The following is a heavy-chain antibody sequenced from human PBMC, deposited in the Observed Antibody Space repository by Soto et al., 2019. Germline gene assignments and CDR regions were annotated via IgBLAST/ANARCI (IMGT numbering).Heavy chain of an antibody. J-gene: IGHJ5*02. CDR2: IKYDGTMT. CDR3: VKSDWFDP. CDR1: GFRFSNFW. V-gene: IGHV3-74*01. Sequence: GGSLRLSCAASGFRFSNFWMNWVRQAPGKGLVWVSRIKYDGTMTYYADSVKGRFTISRDNSKNTLYLQMNSLRAEDTAVYYCVKSDWFDPWGQGTLVTVSS.